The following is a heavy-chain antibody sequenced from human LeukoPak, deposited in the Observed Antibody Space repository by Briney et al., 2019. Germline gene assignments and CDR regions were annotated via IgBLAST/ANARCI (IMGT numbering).Heavy chain of an antibody. D-gene: IGHD4-17*01. J-gene: IGHJ6*02. Sequence: SVTVSFKASGCTFTSCGVNWVRQAPGQGREWVGGISGYNGNTNYSQSLQDSVTMTTDTSTSTAYLELRRLRSDDPAVYSCATDRGGDNPYYSYSSGMDVWGQGTTATVYS. CDR2: ISGYNGNT. V-gene: IGHV1-18*01. CDR1: GCTFTSCG. CDR3: ATDRGGDNPYYSYSSGMDV.